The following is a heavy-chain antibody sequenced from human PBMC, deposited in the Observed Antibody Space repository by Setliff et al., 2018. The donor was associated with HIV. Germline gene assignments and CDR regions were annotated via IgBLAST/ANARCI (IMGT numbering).Heavy chain of an antibody. CDR1: GFTFSNAW. J-gene: IGHJ5*02. D-gene: IGHD5-12*01. Sequence: PGGSLRLSCAAAGFTFSNAWMTWVRQAPGKGLEWVARIRNKKNGGTTYYAAPVEGRFTISRDDSKNTLYLQMNSLKTEDTAVYYCTTEDPWLRFGHWGQGTLVTV. CDR3: TTEDPWLRFGH. CDR2: IRNKKNGGTT. V-gene: IGHV3-15*01.